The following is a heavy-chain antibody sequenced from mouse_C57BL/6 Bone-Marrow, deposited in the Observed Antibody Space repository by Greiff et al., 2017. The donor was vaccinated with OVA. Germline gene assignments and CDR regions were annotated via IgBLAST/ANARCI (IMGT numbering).Heavy chain of an antibody. Sequence: DVKLVESGGGLVQPGGSLKLSCAASGFTFSDYYMYWVRQTPEKRLEWVAYISNGGGSTYYPDTVKGRFTISRDNAKNTLYLQRSRLKSEDTAMYYCARAGYYPAMDYLGQGTSVTVSS. CDR2: ISNGGGST. J-gene: IGHJ4*01. D-gene: IGHD2-3*01. CDR1: GFTFSDYY. V-gene: IGHV5-12*01. CDR3: ARAGYYPAMDY.